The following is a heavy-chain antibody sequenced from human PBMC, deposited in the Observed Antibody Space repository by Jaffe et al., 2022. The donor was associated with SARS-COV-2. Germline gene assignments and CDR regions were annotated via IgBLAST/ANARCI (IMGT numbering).Heavy chain of an antibody. CDR3: ARLPPRGDHFDY. Sequence: QLQLQESGPGLVKPSETLSLTCTVSGGSISSSSYYWGWIRQPPGKGLEWIGSIYYSGSTYYNPSLKSRVTISVDTSKNQFSLKLSSVTAADTAVYYCARLPPRGDHFDYWGQGTLVTVSS. V-gene: IGHV4-39*01. D-gene: IGHD2-21*01. CDR2: IYYSGST. CDR1: GGSISSSSYY. J-gene: IGHJ4*02.